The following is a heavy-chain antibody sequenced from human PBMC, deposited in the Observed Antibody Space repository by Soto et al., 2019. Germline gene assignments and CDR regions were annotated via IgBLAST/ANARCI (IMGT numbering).Heavy chain of an antibody. Sequence: EVQLVESGGGLVQPGRSLRLSCAASGFTFDDYAMHWVRQAPGKGLEWVSGISWNSGSIGYADSVKGRFTISRDNAKNSLYLQMNSLRAEDTALYYRTPRSRLRRPLNWFDPWGQGTLVTVSS. CDR2: ISWNSGSI. J-gene: IGHJ5*02. V-gene: IGHV3-9*01. CDR1: GFTFDDYA. D-gene: IGHD4-17*01. CDR3: TPRSRLRRPLNWFDP.